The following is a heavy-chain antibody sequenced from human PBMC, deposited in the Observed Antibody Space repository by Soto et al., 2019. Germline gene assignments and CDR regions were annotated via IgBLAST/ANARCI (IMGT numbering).Heavy chain of an antibody. CDR3: ARRKVVAATLDAFDI. CDR1: GYTFTSYG. Sequence: ASVKVSCKASGYTFTSYGISWVRQAPGQGLEWMERISGFHGNTNYAQKFQGRDTITTDKSTSTAYMELRSLRSEDTAVYYCARRKVVAATLDAFDIWGQGTMVTVSS. V-gene: IGHV1-18*01. J-gene: IGHJ3*02. CDR2: ISGFHGNT. D-gene: IGHD2-15*01.